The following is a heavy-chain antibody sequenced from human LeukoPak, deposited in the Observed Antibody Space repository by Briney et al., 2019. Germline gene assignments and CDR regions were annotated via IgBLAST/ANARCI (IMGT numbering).Heavy chain of an antibody. J-gene: IGHJ3*02. CDR1: GFTFGSYS. CDR3: ARELVVVTPTSSAFDI. CDR2: ISSSSSYI. D-gene: IGHD2-21*02. V-gene: IGHV3-21*01. Sequence: GGSLRLSCAASGFTFGSYSMNWVRQAPGKGRGWVSSISSSSSYIYYADSVKGRFPISRDNAKNSLYLQMNSLRAEDTAVYYCARELVVVTPTSSAFDIWGQGTMVTVSS.